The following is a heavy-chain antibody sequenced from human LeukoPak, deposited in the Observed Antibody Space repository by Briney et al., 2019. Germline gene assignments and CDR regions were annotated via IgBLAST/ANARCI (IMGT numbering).Heavy chain of an antibody. J-gene: IGHJ4*02. V-gene: IGHV3-21*01. CDR3: ARDISGAFDY. CDR2: ISSGSSYI. D-gene: IGHD2-21*01. CDR1: GFTFSSYA. Sequence: PGGFLRLSCAASGFTFSSYAMHWVRQAPGKGLEWVSIISSGSSYIHYADSVKGRFTISRDNAKNSLYLQMNSLRAEDTAVYYCARDISGAFDYWGQGILVTVSS.